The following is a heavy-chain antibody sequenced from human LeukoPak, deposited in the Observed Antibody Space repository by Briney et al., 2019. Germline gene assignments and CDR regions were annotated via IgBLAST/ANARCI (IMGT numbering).Heavy chain of an antibody. J-gene: IGHJ5*02. Sequence: KSSETLSLTCTISGDSISRYYWSWIRQPPGKGLEWLGHIYYTGSTDYNASLKSRVTMSVDTSKNQLSLKLNSVTAADTAVYFCARHNPHTSSWFDPWGQGTLVTVSS. D-gene: IGHD2-2*01. CDR1: GDSISRYY. CDR2: IYYTGST. V-gene: IGHV4-59*08. CDR3: ARHNPHTSSWFDP.